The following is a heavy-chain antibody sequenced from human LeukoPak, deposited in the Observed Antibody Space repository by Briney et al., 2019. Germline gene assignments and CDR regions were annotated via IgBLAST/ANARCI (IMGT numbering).Heavy chain of an antibody. J-gene: IGHJ4*02. CDR2: IYTKCNT. CDR1: GFPLSSNY. CDR3: ATSVVPAARLDY. V-gene: IGHV3-53*01. D-gene: IGHD2-2*01. Sequence: PGGPLHLSCEASGFPLSSNYMNWARKAPGKGLEWVSVIYTKCNTYYAGSVRGRFTISRDNSKNTLYLQLNSLRAEDTAIYYCATSVVPAARLDYWGQGTLVTVCS.